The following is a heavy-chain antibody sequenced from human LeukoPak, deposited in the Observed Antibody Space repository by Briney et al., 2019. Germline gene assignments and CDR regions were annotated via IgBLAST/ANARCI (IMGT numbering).Heavy chain of an antibody. J-gene: IGHJ4*02. V-gene: IGHV3-30*03. CDR2: IAYDGSRK. Sequence: PGTSLRLSCVDLGVPRIISKIHLVRQAPGKGLQWVAVIAYDGSRKYYVDSVKGRFTISRDNSKNTLYVEMNSLRDEDTAVYYCASVFSVGGPFDYGGQGTLVSVSS. D-gene: IGHD1-26*01. CDR1: GVPRIISK. CDR3: ASVFSVGGPFDY.